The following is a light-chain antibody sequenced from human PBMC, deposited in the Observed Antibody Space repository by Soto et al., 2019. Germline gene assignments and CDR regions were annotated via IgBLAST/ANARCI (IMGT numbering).Light chain of an antibody. V-gene: IGKV1-39*01. J-gene: IGKJ5*01. CDR1: QAINTY. CDR2: GTS. Sequence: DIQMTQSPSFLSASVGDRVTISCRASQAINTYLNWYQQKPGKAPKLLIYGTSDLQNGVTSRFSGAGSGTDCTLTISSLQPEYFATYYCQQSYSTLLITFGQGTRLEV. CDR3: QQSYSTLLIT.